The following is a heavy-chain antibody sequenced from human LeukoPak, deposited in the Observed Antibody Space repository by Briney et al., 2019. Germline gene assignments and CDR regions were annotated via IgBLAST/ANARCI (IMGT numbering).Heavy chain of an antibody. D-gene: IGHD1-26*01. V-gene: IGHV3-30-3*01. CDR2: IPNDGSKT. CDR1: GFNFSHYA. Sequence: PGRSLRLSCAASGFNFSHYAMHWVRQAPGKGLEWVAAIPNDGSKTYYADSVKGRFTISRDNSKNTLYLQMNSLRTEDTAVYYCARGSSGSVGATFDYWGQGTLVTVSS. CDR3: ARGSSGSVGATFDY. J-gene: IGHJ4*02.